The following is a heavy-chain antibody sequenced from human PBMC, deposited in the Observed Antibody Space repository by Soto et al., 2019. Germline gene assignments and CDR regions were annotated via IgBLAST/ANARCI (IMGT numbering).Heavy chain of an antibody. CDR2: ISGSGGST. Sequence: GGSLRLSCAASGFTFSSYAMSWVRQAPGKGLKWISAISGSGGSTYYADSVKGRFTISRDNSKNTLFLQMNSLRADDTAIHYCARHGVAGPYYYYYMDVWGKGTTVTVSS. D-gene: IGHD6-19*01. J-gene: IGHJ6*03. CDR3: ARHGVAGPYYYYYMDV. V-gene: IGHV3-23*01. CDR1: GFTFSSYA.